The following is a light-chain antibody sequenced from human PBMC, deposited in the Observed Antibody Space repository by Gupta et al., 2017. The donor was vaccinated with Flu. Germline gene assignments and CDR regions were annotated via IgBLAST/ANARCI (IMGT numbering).Light chain of an antibody. Sequence: DVGSYNRVSWYQQPPGTAPKLIIFEVSNRPSGVPDRLSGSKSGNTASLTISGLQAEDAADYYCGSYTSSYTAVFGTGHKVTVL. CDR2: EVS. J-gene: IGLJ1*01. CDR1: DVGSYNR. V-gene: IGLV2-18*02. CDR3: GSYTSSYTAV.